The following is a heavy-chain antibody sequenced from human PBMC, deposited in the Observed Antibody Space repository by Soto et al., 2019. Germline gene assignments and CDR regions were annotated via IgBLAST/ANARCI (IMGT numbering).Heavy chain of an antibody. V-gene: IGHV5-51*01. CDR1: GYSFNDYW. J-gene: IGHJ4*02. CDR2: IYPDDSDA. Sequence: PGESLKISCKGSGYSFNDYWTGWVRHTPGNGLEWMGIIYPDDSDAKYSPSFQGQVTMSADKSISTAYLQWTSLKASDTAMYYCARDGLSSSSSFDYWGQGTLVTVSS. CDR3: ARDGLSSSSSFDY. D-gene: IGHD6-6*01.